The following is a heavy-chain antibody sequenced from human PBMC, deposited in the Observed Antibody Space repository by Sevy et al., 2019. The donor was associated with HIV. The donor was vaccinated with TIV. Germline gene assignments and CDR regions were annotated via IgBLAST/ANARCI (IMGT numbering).Heavy chain of an antibody. J-gene: IGHJ4*02. D-gene: IGHD2-15*01. CDR1: GFTVNTNY. CDR3: ARFSGGSKGTAFDY. V-gene: IGHV3-53*01. CDR2: IYSGGST. Sequence: GGSLRLSCIASGFTVNTNYMSWVRQAPEKGLEWVSVIYSGGSTYYADSVKGRFTISRDNSKNTVYLQMNSLRAEDTAVYYCARFSGGSKGTAFDYWGQGTLVTVSS.